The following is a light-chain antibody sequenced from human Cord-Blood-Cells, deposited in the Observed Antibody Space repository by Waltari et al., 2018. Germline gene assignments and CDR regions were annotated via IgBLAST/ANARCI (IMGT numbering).Light chain of an antibody. CDR3: KQYNSYWT. CDR1: QSISSW. V-gene: IGKV1-5*03. CDR2: KAS. J-gene: IGKJ1*01. Sequence: DIQMTQSPSTLSESVGDRVTITCRASQSISSWLAWYQQKPGKAPKLLIYKASSLESGVPSRFSGSGSGTEFTLTISSLQPDDFATYYCKQYNSYWTFGQGTKVEIK.